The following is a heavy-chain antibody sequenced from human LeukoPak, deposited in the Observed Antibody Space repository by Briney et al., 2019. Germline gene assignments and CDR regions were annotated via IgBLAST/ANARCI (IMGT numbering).Heavy chain of an antibody. D-gene: IGHD3-10*01. CDR1: GYSFTTYW. CDR2: IYPDDSDT. V-gene: IGHV5-51*01. J-gene: IGHJ5*02. Sequence: GESLKISCETSGYSFTTYWIGWVRQMPGTGLEWVGAIYPDDSDTRYSPSFQGQVVISADRSIRTAYLQWNSLKTSDTAMYYCVRRRGSSGTINHFDPWGQGTPVTVSS. CDR3: VRRRGSSGTINHFDP.